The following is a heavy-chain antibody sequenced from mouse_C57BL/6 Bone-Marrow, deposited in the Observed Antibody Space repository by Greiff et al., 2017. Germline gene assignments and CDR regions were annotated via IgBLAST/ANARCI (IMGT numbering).Heavy chain of an antibody. Sequence: EVQLQEPGAELVRPGASVKLSCTASGFNFKDDYMHWVKQRPEQGLEWIGWIDPENGDTEYDTKFQGKATITADTSSNTADLQLSSLTSEDTAVYYCTRDYDYDGLFAYWGQGTLVTVSA. D-gene: IGHD2-4*01. CDR1: GFNFKDDY. J-gene: IGHJ3*01. CDR2: IDPENGDT. CDR3: TRDYDYDGLFAY. V-gene: IGHV14-4*01.